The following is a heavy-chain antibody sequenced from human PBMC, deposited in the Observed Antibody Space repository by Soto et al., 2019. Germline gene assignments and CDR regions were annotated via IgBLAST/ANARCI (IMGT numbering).Heavy chain of an antibody. CDR2: ISAYNGNT. V-gene: IGHV1-18*01. D-gene: IGHD1-7*01. CDR1: GYTFTTYG. J-gene: IGHJ6*02. Sequence: QVQLVQSGAEVKKPGASVKVSCKASGYTFTTYGINWVRQAPGQGLEWMGWISAYNGNTNYAQNLQGRVSMTTDTSTSTAYMELRSLRSDDTAVYYCARETGTMDYFYYGMDVWGQGTTVTVSS. CDR3: ARETGTMDYFYYGMDV.